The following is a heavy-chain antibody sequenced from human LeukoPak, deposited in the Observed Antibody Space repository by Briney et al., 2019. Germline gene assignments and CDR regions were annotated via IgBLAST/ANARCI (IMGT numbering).Heavy chain of an antibody. V-gene: IGHV3-11*06. CDR1: GFTFSDFY. CDR2: IDSSSSYT. J-gene: IGHJ2*01. D-gene: IGHD6-19*01. Sequence: KSGGSLRLSCAASGFTFSDFYMSWIRQAPGKGLEWVSYIDSSSSYTNYADSVKGRFTISRDNAKNSLYLQMNTLRAEDTAEYYCARDRGGSGWKYWYFDLWGRGTLVTVSS. CDR3: ARDRGGSGWKYWYFDL.